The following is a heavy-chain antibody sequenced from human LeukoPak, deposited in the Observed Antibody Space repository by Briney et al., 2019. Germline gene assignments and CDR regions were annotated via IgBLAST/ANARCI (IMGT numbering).Heavy chain of an antibody. CDR2: IYRGGNT. D-gene: IGHD2-2*01. Sequence: SETLSLTCTVSGYSLSSGYYWGWIRQPPGKGLEWIGSIYRGGNTFYNPSLKSRVTISLETSKNQFSLELTSVTAADTAVYYCARDSIVPSGTWRPYYRYYGMDVWGKGTTVTVSS. CDR3: ARDSIVPSGTWRPYYRYYGMDV. CDR1: GYSLSSGYY. J-gene: IGHJ6*04. V-gene: IGHV4-38-2*02.